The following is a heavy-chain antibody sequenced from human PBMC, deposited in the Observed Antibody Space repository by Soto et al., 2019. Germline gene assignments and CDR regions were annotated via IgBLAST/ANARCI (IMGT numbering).Heavy chain of an antibody. CDR1: GFTFSSYA. CDR3: AKDRRGYYYFDY. J-gene: IGHJ4*02. Sequence: PGGSLRLSCAASGFTFSSYAMSWVRQAPGKGLEWVSAISGSGDTTYYADSVKGRFTISRDNSKNTLYLQMNSLRAEDTAVYYCAKDRRGYYYFDYWGQGTLVTVSS. CDR2: ISGSGDTT. V-gene: IGHV3-23*01. D-gene: IGHD3-22*01.